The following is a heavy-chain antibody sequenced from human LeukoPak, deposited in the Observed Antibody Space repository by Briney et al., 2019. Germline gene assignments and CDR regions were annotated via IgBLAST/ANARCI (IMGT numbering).Heavy chain of an antibody. D-gene: IGHD6-19*01. CDR2: IKQDGSGK. V-gene: IGHV3-7*01. CDR1: GFTFSSYG. J-gene: IGHJ1*01. Sequence: GGSLRLSCAASGFTFSSYGMHWVRQAPGKGLEWVANIKQDGSGKYYLDSVEGRFTISRDNAKNSVYLQMNRLRGEDTAVYYCATEYSSGWYTDGQHWGQGTLVTVSS. CDR3: ATEYSSGWYTDGQH.